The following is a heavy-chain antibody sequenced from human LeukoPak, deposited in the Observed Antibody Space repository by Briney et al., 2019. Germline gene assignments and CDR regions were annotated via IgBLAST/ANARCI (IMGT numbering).Heavy chain of an antibody. J-gene: IGHJ4*02. D-gene: IGHD3-22*01. CDR3: ARRTLSGYYLEHDY. Sequence: APVKVSCKASGYTFTSYGISWVRQAPGQGLEWMGWISAYNGNTNYAQKLQGRVTMTTDTSTSTAYMELRSLRSDDTAVYYCARRTLSGYYLEHDYWGQGTLVTVSS. V-gene: IGHV1-18*01. CDR2: ISAYNGNT. CDR1: GYTFTSYG.